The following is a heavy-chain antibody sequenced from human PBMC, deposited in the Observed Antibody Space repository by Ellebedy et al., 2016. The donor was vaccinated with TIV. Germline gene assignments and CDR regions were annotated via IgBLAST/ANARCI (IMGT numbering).Heavy chain of an antibody. Sequence: GESLKISCTASGYSFTSYWIAWVRQMHGKGLEWRGIIYPGDFDVKYSPSFQGQVTISADKSSDTAFLQWGRLKASDTAMYYCARSTRRGGMDLWGQGTTVTVSS. CDR3: ARSTRRGGMDL. CDR1: GYSFTSYW. CDR2: IYPGDFDV. V-gene: IGHV5-51*01. D-gene: IGHD2-2*01. J-gene: IGHJ6*02.